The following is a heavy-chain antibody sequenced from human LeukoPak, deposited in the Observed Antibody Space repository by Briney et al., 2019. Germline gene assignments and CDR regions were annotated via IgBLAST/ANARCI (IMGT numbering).Heavy chain of an antibody. CDR3: AKVNSSGWYYFDY. Sequence: GGSLRLSCAASGFTSSSYGMHWVRQAPGKGLEWVAFIRYDGSNKYYADSVKGRFTISRDNSKNTLYLQMNSLRAEDTAVYYCAKVNSSGWYYFDYWGQGTLVTASS. CDR1: GFTSSSYG. J-gene: IGHJ4*02. D-gene: IGHD6-19*01. CDR2: IRYDGSNK. V-gene: IGHV3-30*02.